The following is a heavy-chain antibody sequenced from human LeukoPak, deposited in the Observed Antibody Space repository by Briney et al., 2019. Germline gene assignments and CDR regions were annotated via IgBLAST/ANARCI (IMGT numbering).Heavy chain of an antibody. J-gene: IGHJ4*02. Sequence: AGSLRLSCAASGFTVSSNYMSWVRQAPGKGLEWVSVIYSGGSTYYADSVKGRFTISRHNSKNTLYLQMNSLRAEDTAVYYCASGSSLYLDYWGQGTLVTVSS. CDR3: ASGSSLYLDY. V-gene: IGHV3-53*04. CDR1: GFTVSSNY. D-gene: IGHD1-26*01. CDR2: IYSGGST.